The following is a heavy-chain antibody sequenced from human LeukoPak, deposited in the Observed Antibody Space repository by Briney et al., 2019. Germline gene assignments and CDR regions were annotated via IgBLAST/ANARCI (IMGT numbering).Heavy chain of an antibody. CDR2: ITASGENT. V-gene: IGHV3-23*01. Sequence: GGSLRLSCAASGFTFSSYAMSWVRQAPGKGLEWVSGITASGENTYYADPVKGRFTVSRDNSKNMLYLEMNSLRADDTAVYYCAKVYDYYYMDVWGKGTTVTVSS. CDR1: GFTFSSYA. J-gene: IGHJ6*03. CDR3: AKVYDYYYMDV.